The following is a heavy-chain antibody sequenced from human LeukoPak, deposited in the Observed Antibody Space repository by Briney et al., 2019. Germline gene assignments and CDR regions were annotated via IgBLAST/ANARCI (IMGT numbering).Heavy chain of an antibody. V-gene: IGHV3-7*01. Sequence: PGGSLRLSCAASGFTFSSYWMSWVRQAPGKGLEWVANIKQDGSEKYYVDSVKGRFTISRDNAKNSLYLQMNSLRAEDTAVYYCARVIVVVVAATREYYFDYWGQGTLVTVSS. J-gene: IGHJ4*02. CDR2: IKQDGSEK. CDR3: ARVIVVVVAATREYYFDY. CDR1: GFTFSSYW. D-gene: IGHD2-15*01.